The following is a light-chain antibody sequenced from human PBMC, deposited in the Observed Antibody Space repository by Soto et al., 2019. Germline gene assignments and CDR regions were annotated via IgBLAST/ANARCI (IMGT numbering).Light chain of an antibody. CDR1: QSVSSSY. J-gene: IGKJ5*01. Sequence: ENVLTQSPGTLSLSPGERATLSCRASQSVSSSYLAWYHQKPGQAPRLLIFGASTRATGIPDRFSGSGSGTDFTLTISRLEPEDFAVYYCQQRNIWPPVTFGQGTRLEIK. V-gene: IGKV3D-20*02. CDR2: GAS. CDR3: QQRNIWPPVT.